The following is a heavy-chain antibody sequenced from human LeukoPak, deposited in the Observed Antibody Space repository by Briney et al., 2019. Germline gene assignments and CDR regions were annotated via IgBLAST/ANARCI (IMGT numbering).Heavy chain of an antibody. CDR3: ARDSADIVGATTDLDY. CDR2: INPNSGGT. J-gene: IGHJ4*02. D-gene: IGHD1-26*01. CDR1: GYTFTGYY. V-gene: IGHV1-2*02. Sequence: ASVKVSCKASGYTFTGYYMHWVRQAPGQGLEWMGWINPNSGGTNYAQKFQGRVTMTRDTSISTAYMELSRLRSDDTAVYYCARDSADIVGATTDLDYWGQGTLVTVSS.